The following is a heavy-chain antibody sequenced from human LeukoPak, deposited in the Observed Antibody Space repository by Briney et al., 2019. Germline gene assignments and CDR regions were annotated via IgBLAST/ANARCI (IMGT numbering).Heavy chain of an antibody. V-gene: IGHV3-48*03. Sequence: GGSLRLSCVASGFTFSSYEMNWVRQAPGKGLEWVSYISSSGSTIYYADSVKGRFTISRDNAKNSLYLQMNSLRAEDTAVYYCARDGSFMRHWGQGTLVTVSS. CDR3: ARDGSFMRH. J-gene: IGHJ4*02. CDR2: ISSSGSTI. D-gene: IGHD1-26*01. CDR1: GFTFSSYE.